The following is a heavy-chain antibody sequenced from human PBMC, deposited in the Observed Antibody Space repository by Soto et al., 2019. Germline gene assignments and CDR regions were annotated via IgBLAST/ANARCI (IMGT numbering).Heavy chain of an antibody. CDR3: AKTPKVHVDTAIPTENYYYYGMDV. CDR2: ISYDGSNK. D-gene: IGHD5-18*01. J-gene: IGHJ6*02. Sequence: GGSLRLSCAASGFTFSSYGMHWVRQAPGKGLEWVAVISYDGSNKYYADSVKGRFTISRDNSKNTLYLQMNSLRAEDTAVYYCAKTPKVHVDTAIPTENYYYYGMDVWGQGTTVTVSS. V-gene: IGHV3-30*18. CDR1: GFTFSSYG.